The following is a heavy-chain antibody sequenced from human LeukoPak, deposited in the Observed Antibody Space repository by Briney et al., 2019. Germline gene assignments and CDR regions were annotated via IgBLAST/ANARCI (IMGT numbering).Heavy chain of an antibody. CDR2: ISSSGSTI. CDR1: GGSFSGYY. Sequence: LSLTCAVYGGSFSGYYWSWIRQAPGKGLEWVSYISSSGSTIYYADSVKGRFTISRDNAKNSLYLQMNSLRAEDTAVYYCARGDVGYYDSSGYYVYWGQGTLVTVSS. V-gene: IGHV3-11*04. D-gene: IGHD3-22*01. CDR3: ARGDVGYYDSSGYYVY. J-gene: IGHJ4*02.